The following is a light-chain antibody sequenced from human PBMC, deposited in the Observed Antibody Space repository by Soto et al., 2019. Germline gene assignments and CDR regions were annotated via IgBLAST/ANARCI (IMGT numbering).Light chain of an antibody. J-gene: IGKJ1*01. CDR2: GAS. Sequence: EIVLTQSPGTLPLSPGDRATLSCRASQSVTNSYIAWYQQKPGQAPRLLIYGASSRATGIPDRFTGSGSGTDFTLTITRLEPEDFAVYHCQQYGSSPWTFGQGTKVEIK. CDR1: QSVTNSY. V-gene: IGKV3-20*01. CDR3: QQYGSSPWT.